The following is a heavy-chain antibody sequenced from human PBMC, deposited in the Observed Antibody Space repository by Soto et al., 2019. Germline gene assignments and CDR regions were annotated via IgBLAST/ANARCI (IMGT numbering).Heavy chain of an antibody. CDR3: ERDEGSHGFDS. CDR2: VSGYNGNT. V-gene: IGHV1-18*01. CDR1: GYTFTNYG. D-gene: IGHD6-19*01. J-gene: IGHJ4*02. Sequence: QVKLVQSGAEVKKPGASVKVSCKTSGYTFTNYGISWVRQAPGQGLEWMGWVSGYNGNTNYAQKLWGRVTMTTDTSTSTGYMELRTLRSDDTAVYYCERDEGSHGFDSWGQGTLVTVSS.